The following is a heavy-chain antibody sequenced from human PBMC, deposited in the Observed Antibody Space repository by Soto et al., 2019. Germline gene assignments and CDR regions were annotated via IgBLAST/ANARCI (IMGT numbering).Heavy chain of an antibody. CDR3: ARFSVVVVAATPYYFDY. CDR1: GGSFSGYY. J-gene: IGHJ4*02. D-gene: IGHD2-15*01. CDR2: INHSGST. V-gene: IGHV4-34*01. Sequence: QVQLQQWGAGLLKPSETLSLTCVVYGGSFSGYYWSWIRQPPGKGLEWIGEINHSGSTNYNPSLKSRVTISVDTSKNQFSLKLSSVTAADTAVYYCARFSVVVVAATPYYFDYWGQGTLVTVSS.